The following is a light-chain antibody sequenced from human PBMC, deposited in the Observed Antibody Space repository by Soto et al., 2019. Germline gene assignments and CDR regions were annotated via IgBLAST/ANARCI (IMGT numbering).Light chain of an antibody. V-gene: IGKV1-5*01. CDR2: DAS. Sequence: DIQMTQSPSTLSASVGDRVTITCRASQSVSHYLAWYQQKAGKAPYLVIYDASNLAGGVPSRFSGSGSGTEFTLTISDLHPDDFATYYCQHYNDHSPWTFGLGTEVVV. CDR1: QSVSHY. CDR3: QHYNDHSPWT. J-gene: IGKJ1*01.